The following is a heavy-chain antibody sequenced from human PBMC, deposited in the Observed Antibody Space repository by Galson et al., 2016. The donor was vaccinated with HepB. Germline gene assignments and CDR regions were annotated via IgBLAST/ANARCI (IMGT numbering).Heavy chain of an antibody. J-gene: IGHJ4*02. D-gene: IGHD3-22*01. CDR3: AKTGYFDNSYFDS. V-gene: IGHV3-9*01. Sequence: SLRLSCAASGFKFHDYAMHWVRQAPGKGLEWVSGINWNSGTEAYAESVKGRFTISRDNAEKSLYLQMNSLRLEDTALYYCAKTGYFDNSYFDSWGQGTLVTVSS. CDR2: INWNSGTE. CDR1: GFKFHDYA.